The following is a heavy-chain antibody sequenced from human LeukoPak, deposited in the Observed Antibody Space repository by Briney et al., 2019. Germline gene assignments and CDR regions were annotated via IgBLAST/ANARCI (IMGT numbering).Heavy chain of an antibody. CDR3: AKSSGRYSYDARFDAFDI. J-gene: IGHJ3*02. CDR1: GFTFNKHG. V-gene: IGHV3-30*02. D-gene: IGHD5-18*01. CDR2: IRNDGNDK. Sequence: GGSLRLSCAASGFTFNKHGMHWVRQAPGKGLEWFSFIRNDGNDKYYADSVKGRFTISRDNSKNTLYLQMNSLRDEDTAVYYCAKSSGRYSYDARFDAFDIWGQGTMVTVPS.